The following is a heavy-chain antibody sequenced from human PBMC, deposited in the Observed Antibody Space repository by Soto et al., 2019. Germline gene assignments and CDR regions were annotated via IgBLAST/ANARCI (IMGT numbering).Heavy chain of an antibody. CDR2: ISGSGGST. Sequence: GGSLRLSCAASGFTFSSYAMSWVRQAPGKGLEWVSAISGSGGSTYYADSVKGRFTISRDNSKNTLYLQMNSLRAEDTAVYYCAKDVEAVVVVAATSYWGQGTLVTVSS. CDR3: AKDVEAVVVVAATSY. CDR1: GFTFSSYA. J-gene: IGHJ4*02. V-gene: IGHV3-23*01. D-gene: IGHD2-15*01.